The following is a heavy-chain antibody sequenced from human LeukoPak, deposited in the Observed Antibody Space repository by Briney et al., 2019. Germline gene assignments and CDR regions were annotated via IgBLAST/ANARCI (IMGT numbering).Heavy chain of an antibody. CDR2: ISAYNGNK. CDR1: GYTFTSYG. V-gene: IGHV1-18*01. CDR3: ARAVLDYYDSSGYLDY. D-gene: IGHD3-22*01. J-gene: IGHJ4*02. Sequence: ASVKVSFKASGYTFTSYGISWVRQAPGQGLEWMGWISAYNGNKNYAQRLQRRVTLTTETSPRKAYIELRSLRSDDTAVYYCARAVLDYYDSSGYLDYWGQGTLVTVSS.